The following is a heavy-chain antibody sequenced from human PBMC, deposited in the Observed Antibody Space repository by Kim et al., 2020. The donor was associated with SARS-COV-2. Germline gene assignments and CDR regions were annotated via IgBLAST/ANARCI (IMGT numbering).Heavy chain of an antibody. V-gene: IGHV4-38-2*02. Sequence: SETLSLTCTVSGYSISSGYYWGWTRQPPGKGLEWIGSIYHSGSTYYNPSLKSRVTISVDTSKNQFSLKLSSVTAADTAVYYCARDCSSTSCYAGYYYYYYGMDVWGQGTTVTVSS. J-gene: IGHJ6*02. D-gene: IGHD2-2*01. CDR3: ARDCSSTSCYAGYYYYYYGMDV. CDR1: GYSISSGYY. CDR2: IYHSGST.